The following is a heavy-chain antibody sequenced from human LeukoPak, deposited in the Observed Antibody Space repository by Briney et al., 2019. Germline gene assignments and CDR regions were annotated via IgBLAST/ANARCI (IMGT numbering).Heavy chain of an antibody. V-gene: IGHV4-59*01. CDR1: GGSINSYY. CDR3: AKSPNWGRVVVMNFDY. Sequence: ETLSLTCTVSGGSINSYYWSWLRQPPGKGLEWIGYIYYSGSTNYNPSLKSRVTISVDTSKNQFSLKLSSVTAADTAVYYCAKSPNWGRVVVMNFDYWGQGTLVTVSS. CDR2: IYYSGST. D-gene: IGHD2-15*01. J-gene: IGHJ4*02.